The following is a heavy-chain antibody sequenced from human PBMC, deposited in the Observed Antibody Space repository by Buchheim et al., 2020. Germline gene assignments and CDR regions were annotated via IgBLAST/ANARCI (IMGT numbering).Heavy chain of an antibody. J-gene: IGHJ4*02. CDR1: GFTFSSYA. V-gene: IGHV3-23*01. D-gene: IGHD3-9*01. CDR3: AISDPQNLESPRYFDWLLSSSYCFDY. CDR2: ISGSGGST. Sequence: EVQLLESGGGLVQPGGSLRLSCAASGFTFSSYAMSWVRQAPGKGLEWVSAISGSGGSTYYADSVKGRFTISRDNSKNTLYLQMTSLRAEDTAVYYCAISDPQNLESPRYFDWLLSSSYCFDYWGQGTL.